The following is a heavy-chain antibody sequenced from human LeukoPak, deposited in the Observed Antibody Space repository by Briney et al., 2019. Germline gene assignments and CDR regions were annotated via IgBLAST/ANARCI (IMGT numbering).Heavy chain of an antibody. Sequence: SETLSLTCAVYGGSFSGYYWSWIRQPPGKGLEWIGEINHSGSTNYNPSLKSRVTISVDTSKNQFSLKLSSVTAADTAVYYCARGYFDWLATILFDYWGQGTLVTVSS. J-gene: IGHJ4*02. D-gene: IGHD3-9*01. CDR3: ARGYFDWLATILFDY. CDR2: INHSGST. CDR1: GGSFSGYY. V-gene: IGHV4-34*01.